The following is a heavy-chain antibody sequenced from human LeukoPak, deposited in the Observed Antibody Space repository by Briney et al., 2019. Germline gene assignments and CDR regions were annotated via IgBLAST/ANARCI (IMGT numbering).Heavy chain of an antibody. CDR3: ARDDYGASRAFDY. J-gene: IGHJ4*02. CDR1: GASISSYY. V-gene: IGHV4-59*12. CDR2: ISYSGST. D-gene: IGHD4-17*01. Sequence: SETLSLTCTVSGASISSYYWSWIRQPPGKGLEWIGYISYSGSTNYNPSLKSRVTISVDTSKNQFSLKLSSVTAVDTAVYYCARDDYGASRAFDYWGQGTLVIVSS.